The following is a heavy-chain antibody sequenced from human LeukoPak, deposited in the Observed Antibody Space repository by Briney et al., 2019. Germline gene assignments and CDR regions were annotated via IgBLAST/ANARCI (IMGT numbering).Heavy chain of an antibody. J-gene: IGHJ4*02. V-gene: IGHV3-74*01. CDR3: ARDRIEYTYGTGFDY. Sequence: GGSLRLSCAASGFTFSSYWMHWVRQAPGKGLVWVSRINSDGISTSYADSVKGRFTISRDNAKNTLYLQMNSLRAEDTAVYYCARDRIEYTYGTGFDYWGQGTLVTVSP. CDR2: INSDGIST. CDR1: GFTFSSYW. D-gene: IGHD3-10*01.